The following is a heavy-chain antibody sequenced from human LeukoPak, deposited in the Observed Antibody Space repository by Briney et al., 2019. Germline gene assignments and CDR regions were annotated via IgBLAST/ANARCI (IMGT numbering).Heavy chain of an antibody. CDR3: ARYGNYDFWSGYSLYYYYYYMDV. V-gene: IGHV1-8*01. CDR1: GYTFTSYD. Sequence: ASVKVSCKASGYTFTSYDINWVRQATGQGLEWMGWMNPNSGNTGYAQKFQGRVTMTRNTSISTAYMELSSLRSEDTAVYYCARYGNYDFWSGYSLYYYYYYMDVWGKGTTVTVSS. J-gene: IGHJ6*03. CDR2: MNPNSGNT. D-gene: IGHD3-3*01.